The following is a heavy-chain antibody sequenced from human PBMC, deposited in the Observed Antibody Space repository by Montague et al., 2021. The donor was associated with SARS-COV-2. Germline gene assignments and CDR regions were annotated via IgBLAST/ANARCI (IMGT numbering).Heavy chain of an antibody. V-gene: IGHV4-31*03. CDR2: IYYSGST. CDR3: ARARITMIVVVNAFDI. CDR1: GGSISSGGYY. Sequence: TLSLTCTVSGGSISSGGYYWSWIRQHPGKGLEWIGYIYYSGSTYYNPPLKSRVTISVDTSKNQFSLKLSSVTAADTAVYYCARARITMIVVVNAFDIWGQGTMVTVSS. J-gene: IGHJ3*02. D-gene: IGHD3-22*01.